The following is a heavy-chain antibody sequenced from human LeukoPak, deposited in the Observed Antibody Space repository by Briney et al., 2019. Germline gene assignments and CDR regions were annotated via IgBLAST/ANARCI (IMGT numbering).Heavy chain of an antibody. J-gene: IGHJ3*01. CDR3: AKDSSGAFDV. Sequence: PGRSLRLSCAASGFTFDDYAMHWVRQAPGKGLEWVSVISGAVGSTFYGDSVKGRFTIDRDNSKNSLYLQMNSLRTEDTALYYCAKDSSGAFDVWRQGTVVSVSS. D-gene: IGHD1-26*01. CDR1: GFTFDDYA. V-gene: IGHV3-43*02. CDR2: ISGAVGST.